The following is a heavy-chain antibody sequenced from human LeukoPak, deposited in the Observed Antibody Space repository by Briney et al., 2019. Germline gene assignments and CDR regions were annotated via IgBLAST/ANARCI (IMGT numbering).Heavy chain of an antibody. CDR3: ARARSYYDSSGYLGY. CDR1: GFTFSSYA. Sequence: GGSLRLSCAASGFTFSSYAIHWVRQAPGKGLEYVSGVSGNGGSTYYANSVKGRFTISRDNSKNTLSLQMGSLRSEDTAVYYCARARSYYDSSGYLGYWGQGTLVTVSS. V-gene: IGHV3-64*01. J-gene: IGHJ4*02. CDR2: VSGNGGST. D-gene: IGHD3-22*01.